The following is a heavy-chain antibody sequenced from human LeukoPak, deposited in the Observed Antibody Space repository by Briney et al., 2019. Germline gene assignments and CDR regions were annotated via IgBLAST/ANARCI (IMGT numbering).Heavy chain of an antibody. Sequence: SETLSLTCSVSGGSINGYYWSWIRQPPGKGLEWIGYVYFSGSTTYNPSLESRVIMSVNTSKNQFSLKLSSVTAADTAVYYCARDPSGAPGAFDIWGQGTMVTVSS. J-gene: IGHJ3*02. CDR3: ARDPSGAPGAFDI. CDR2: VYFSGST. CDR1: GGSINGYY. V-gene: IGHV4-59*12. D-gene: IGHD3-10*01.